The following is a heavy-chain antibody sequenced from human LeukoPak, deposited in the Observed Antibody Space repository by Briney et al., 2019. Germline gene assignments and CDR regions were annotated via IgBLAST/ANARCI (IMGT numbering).Heavy chain of an antibody. D-gene: IGHD6-13*01. Sequence: SETLSLTCTVSGGSISSYYWSWIRQPPGKGLEWIGYIYYSGSTNYNPSLKSRVTISVDTSKNQFSLKLSPVTAADTAVYYCARDAGSRRHNWFDPWGQGTLVTVSS. J-gene: IGHJ5*02. CDR2: IYYSGST. V-gene: IGHV4-59*01. CDR3: ARDAGSRRHNWFDP. CDR1: GGSISSYY.